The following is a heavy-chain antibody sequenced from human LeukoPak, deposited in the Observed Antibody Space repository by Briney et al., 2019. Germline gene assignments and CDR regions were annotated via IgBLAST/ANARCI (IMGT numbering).Heavy chain of an antibody. D-gene: IGHD1/OR15-1a*01. CDR2: ISYDGSNK. CDR3: AREGITGTMYYFDY. CDR1: GFTFSSYA. J-gene: IGHJ4*02. V-gene: IGHV3-30*04. Sequence: PGGSLRLSCAASGFTFSSYAMHWLRQAPGKGLEWVAVISYDGSNKYYADSVKGRFTISRDNSKNTLYLQMNSLRAEDTAVYYCAREGITGTMYYFDYWGEGTLVTVSS.